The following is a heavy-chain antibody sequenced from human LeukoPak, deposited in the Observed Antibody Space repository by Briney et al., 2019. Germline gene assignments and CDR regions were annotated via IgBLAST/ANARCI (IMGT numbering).Heavy chain of an antibody. CDR3: ARDHSGSFWTFDY. CDR2: IHTNGRT. CDR1: GGSISGGSYY. J-gene: IGHJ4*02. D-gene: IGHD1-26*01. V-gene: IGHV4-61*09. Sequence: PSETLSLTCTVSGGSISGGSYYWNWIRQPAGKGLEWIGHIHTNGRTSYKSSLTSRVTISIDTSNNAFSLRLNSVTAADTAIYYCARDHSGSFWTFDYWGQGSLVTVSS.